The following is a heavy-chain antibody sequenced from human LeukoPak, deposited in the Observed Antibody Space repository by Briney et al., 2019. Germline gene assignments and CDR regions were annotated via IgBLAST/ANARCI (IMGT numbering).Heavy chain of an antibody. Sequence: SETLSLTCTVSGGSISSSYWCWIRQPPGKGLEWIGYIYYSGSTNYNPSLKSRVTISVDTSKNQFSLKLSSVTAADTAVFYCARDKGGSFDPWGQGTLVTVSS. CDR1: GGSISSSY. J-gene: IGHJ5*02. CDR3: ARDKGGSFDP. V-gene: IGHV4-59*01. CDR2: IYYSGST. D-gene: IGHD3-10*01.